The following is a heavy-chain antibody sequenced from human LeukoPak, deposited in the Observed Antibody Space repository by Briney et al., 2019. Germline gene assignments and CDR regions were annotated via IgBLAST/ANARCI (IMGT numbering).Heavy chain of an antibody. V-gene: IGHV3-11*01. CDR2: ISNSGGAT. J-gene: IGHJ4*02. Sequence: GGSLRLSCAASGFTFSDYYMSWIRQAPGKGLEWVSYISNSGGATNYGDSVRGRFTISRDNSKNSLYLEMNSLRAEDTAIYFCARESYYGSGTYFNFDSWGQGILSPPPQ. CDR3: ARESYYGSGTYFNFDS. D-gene: IGHD3-10*01. CDR1: GFTFSDYY.